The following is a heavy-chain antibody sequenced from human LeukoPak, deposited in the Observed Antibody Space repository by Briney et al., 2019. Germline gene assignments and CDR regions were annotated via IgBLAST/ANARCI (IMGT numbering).Heavy chain of an antibody. CDR2: IYTSGST. CDR1: GGSISSYY. D-gene: IGHD3-22*01. V-gene: IGHV4-4*07. Sequence: PSETLSLTCTVSGGSISSYYWSWIRQPAGKGLEWIGRIYTSGSTNYNPSLKSRVTMSVDTSKNQFSLKLSSVTAADTAVYYCARDLYYYDSSGYSEYNWFDPWGQGTLVTVSS. J-gene: IGHJ5*02. CDR3: ARDLYYYDSSGYSEYNWFDP.